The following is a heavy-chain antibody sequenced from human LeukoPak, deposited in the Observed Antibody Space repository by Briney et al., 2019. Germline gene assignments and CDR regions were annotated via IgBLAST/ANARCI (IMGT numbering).Heavy chain of an antibody. D-gene: IGHD3-10*02. V-gene: IGHV3-20*04. J-gene: IGHJ6*04. CDR3: AELGITMIGGV. CDR1: GFTFGNYG. Sequence: PGGSLRLSCAASGFTFGNYGMSWVRQAPGKGLEWVSGINWNGGSTGYADSVEGRFTISRDNAKNSLYLQMTSLRAEDTAVYYCAELGITMIGGVWGKGTTVTISS. CDR2: INWNGGST.